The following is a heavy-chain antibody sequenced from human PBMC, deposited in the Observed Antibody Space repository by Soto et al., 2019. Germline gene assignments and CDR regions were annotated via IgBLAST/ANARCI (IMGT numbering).Heavy chain of an antibody. D-gene: IGHD3-22*01. J-gene: IGHJ3*02. Sequence: PGGSLRLSCAASGFTFSNSWMIWVRQAPGKGPEWVGRIKSRPDGGTTDYAAPVKGRFIISRDDSKNTLYLQMNSLKTEDTAVYYCTKYDSSGYYLVSDAFDIWGQGTMVTVSS. V-gene: IGHV3-15*07. CDR3: TKYDSSGYYLVSDAFDI. CDR2: IKSRPDGGTT. CDR1: GFTFSNSW.